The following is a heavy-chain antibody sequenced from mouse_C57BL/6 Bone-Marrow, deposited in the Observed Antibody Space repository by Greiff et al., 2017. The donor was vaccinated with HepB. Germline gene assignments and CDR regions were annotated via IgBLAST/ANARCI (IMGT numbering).Heavy chain of an antibody. CDR2: ISDGGSYT. CDR1: GFTFSSYA. CDR3: ARKGWDGYYASFDY. Sequence: DVQLVESGGGLVKPGGSLKLSCAASGFTFSSYAMSWVRQTPEKRLEWVATISDGGSYTYYPDNVKGRFTISRDNAKNNLYLQMSHLKSEDTAMYYCARKGWDGYYASFDYWGQGTTLTVSS. J-gene: IGHJ2*01. D-gene: IGHD2-3*01. V-gene: IGHV5-4*01.